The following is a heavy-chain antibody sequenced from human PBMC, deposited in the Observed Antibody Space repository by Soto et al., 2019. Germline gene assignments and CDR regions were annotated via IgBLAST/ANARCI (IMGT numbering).Heavy chain of an antibody. J-gene: IGHJ1*01. CDR3: ARGLPGPRLRH. CDR2: INHSGSI. Sequence: QVRLQQWGAGLLKPSETLSLTCAVYGGSFSGYYWSWIRQPPGKGLEWIGEINHSGSINNNPSLKSRVTISVDTSKNQFSLKLNSVTAADTAMYYCARGLPGPRLRHWSQGTLVTVSS. V-gene: IGHV4-34*01. CDR1: GGSFSGYY.